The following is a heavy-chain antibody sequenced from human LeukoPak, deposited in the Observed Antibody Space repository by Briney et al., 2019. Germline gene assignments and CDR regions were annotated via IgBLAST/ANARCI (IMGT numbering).Heavy chain of an antibody. J-gene: IGHJ4*02. CDR3: ARCDSSGYRFEL. CDR1: GGSISSSSYY. CDR2: IYYSGST. V-gene: IGHV4-39*07. Sequence: SETLSLTRTLSGGSISSSSYYWGWIRQPPGKGLEWIGSIYYSGSTYNNPSLKSRVTISVATSKNQCSLKLSSVTAADTAVDSGARCDSSGYRFELWGQGTLVTVSS. D-gene: IGHD3-22*01.